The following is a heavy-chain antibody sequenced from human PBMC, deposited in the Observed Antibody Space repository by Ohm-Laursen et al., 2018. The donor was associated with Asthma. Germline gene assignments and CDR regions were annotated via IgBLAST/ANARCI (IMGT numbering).Heavy chain of an antibody. V-gene: IGHV3-7*05. CDR2: IKQDGSEK. Sequence: SLRLSCSASGIILSDYWMSWVRQAPGKGLEWVANIKQDGSEKFYVDSVKGRFTISRDNAKKSLFLQMNSLRVEDTAVYFCAREGTIFGVVDWFDPWGQGTLVTVSS. J-gene: IGHJ5*02. CDR3: AREGTIFGVVDWFDP. CDR1: GIILSDYW. D-gene: IGHD3-3*01.